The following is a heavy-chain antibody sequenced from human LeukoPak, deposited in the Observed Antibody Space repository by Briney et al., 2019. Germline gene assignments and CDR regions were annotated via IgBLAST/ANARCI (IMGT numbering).Heavy chain of an antibody. V-gene: IGHV3-64D*06. J-gene: IGHJ4*02. CDR2: ISMNVQTT. CDR3: VREGLERRTNFDY. CDR1: GFTFTSHA. D-gene: IGHD1-1*01. Sequence: GGSLRLSCSASGFTFTSHAMHWVRQAPGKGLQYVSGISMNVQTTYYAGSVKGRFTISRDSSKNTVYLQMNSLTAEDTAVYYCVREGLERRTNFDYWGQGTLVSVSS.